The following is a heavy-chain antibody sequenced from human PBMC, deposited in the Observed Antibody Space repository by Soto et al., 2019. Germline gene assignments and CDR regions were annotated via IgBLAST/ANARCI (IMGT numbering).Heavy chain of an antibody. V-gene: IGHV3-48*03. Sequence: EVQLVESGGGLVQPGGSLRLSCVGSGFRFNEYEINWVRQAPGKGLEWISYINSGGSLIYYAASVKGRFTISRDNYKDSVYLQMNSLRADDTALYYCAREPSYGQSATIVGEFWGQGTLVTVSS. CDR2: INSGGSLI. CDR1: GFRFNEYE. CDR3: AREPSYGQSATIVGEF. D-gene: IGHD3-10*01. J-gene: IGHJ4*02.